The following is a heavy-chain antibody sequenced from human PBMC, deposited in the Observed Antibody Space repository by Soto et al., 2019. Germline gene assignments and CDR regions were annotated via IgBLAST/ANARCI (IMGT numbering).Heavy chain of an antibody. CDR1: GGSISIYY. CDR2: IYYSGST. Sequence: SETLSLTCTVSGGSISIYYWSWIRQPPGKGLEWIGYIYYSGSTNYNPSLKSRVTISVDTSKNQFSLKLSSVTAADTAVYYCAREEWRNYYDSSGYFFDYWGQGTLVTVSS. D-gene: IGHD3-22*01. V-gene: IGHV4-59*01. J-gene: IGHJ4*02. CDR3: AREEWRNYYDSSGYFFDY.